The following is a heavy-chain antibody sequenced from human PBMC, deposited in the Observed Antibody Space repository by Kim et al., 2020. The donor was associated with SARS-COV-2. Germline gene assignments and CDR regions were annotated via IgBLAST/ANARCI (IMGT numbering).Heavy chain of an antibody. Sequence: GEALKISCKGSGYSFTSYWIGWVRQMPGKGLEWMGIIYPGDSDTRYSPSFQGQVTISADKSISTAYLQWSSLKASDTAMYYCARPGGQWLPGHWYFDLWGRGTLVTVSS. D-gene: IGHD5-12*01. CDR2: IYPGDSDT. CDR3: ARPGGQWLPGHWYFDL. V-gene: IGHV5-51*01. CDR1: GYSFTSYW. J-gene: IGHJ2*01.